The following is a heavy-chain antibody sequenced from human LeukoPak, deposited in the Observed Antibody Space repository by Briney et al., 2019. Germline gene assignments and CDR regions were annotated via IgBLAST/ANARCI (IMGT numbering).Heavy chain of an antibody. D-gene: IGHD6-19*01. CDR3: ARTGYSSGWYPFDY. J-gene: IGHJ4*02. V-gene: IGHV4-4*07. Sequence: SETLSLTCSVSDGSTTGYYWSWIRQPAGKGLEWIGHIYSSGSTNYNPSLRSRVTMSVDTSKNHFSLKLRSVTAADTAVYYCARTGYSSGWYPFDYWGQGTLVTVSS. CDR1: DGSTTGYY. CDR2: IYSSGST.